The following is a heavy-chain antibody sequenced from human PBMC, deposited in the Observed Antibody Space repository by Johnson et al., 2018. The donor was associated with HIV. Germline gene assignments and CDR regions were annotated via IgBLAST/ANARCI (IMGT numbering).Heavy chain of an antibody. CDR3: ATSHGSHGAFDI. CDR1: GFTFYDYA. J-gene: IGHJ3*02. D-gene: IGHD1-26*01. V-gene: IGHV3-9*01. CDR2: ISWNSGSI. Sequence: VQLVESGGVVVQPGGSLRLSCAASGFTFYDYAMHWVRQAPGKGLEWVSGISWNSGSIGYADSVKGRFTISRDNAKNSLYLQMNSLRAEDTAVYYCATSHGSHGAFDIWGQGTMVTVSS.